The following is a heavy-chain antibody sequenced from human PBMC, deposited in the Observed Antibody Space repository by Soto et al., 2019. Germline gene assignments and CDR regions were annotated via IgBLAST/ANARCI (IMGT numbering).Heavy chain of an antibody. J-gene: IGHJ5*02. V-gene: IGHV1-18*01. CDR1: GYTFTSYG. D-gene: IGHD3-9*01. CDR3: AREPLRYFGWFLNRWFGP. CDR2: ISAYNGNT. Sequence: GASVKVSCKASGYTFTSYGISWVRQAPGQGLEWMGWISAYNGNTNYAQKLQGRVTMTTDTSTSTAYMELRSLRSDDTAVFFFAREPLRYFGWFLNRWFGPWGQGNLVTVSS.